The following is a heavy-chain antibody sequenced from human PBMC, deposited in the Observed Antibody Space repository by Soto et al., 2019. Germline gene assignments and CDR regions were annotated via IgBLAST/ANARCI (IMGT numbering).Heavy chain of an antibody. Sequence: NPSETLSLTCAVSGGSISSSNWWSWVRQPPGKGLEWIGEIYHSGSTNYNLSLKSRVTISVDKSKNQFSLKLSSVTAADTAVYYCARELAVASLGEYYYYGMDVWGQGTTVTVSS. J-gene: IGHJ6*02. D-gene: IGHD6-19*01. CDR3: ARELAVASLGEYYYYGMDV. CDR1: GGSISSSNW. V-gene: IGHV4-4*02. CDR2: IYHSGST.